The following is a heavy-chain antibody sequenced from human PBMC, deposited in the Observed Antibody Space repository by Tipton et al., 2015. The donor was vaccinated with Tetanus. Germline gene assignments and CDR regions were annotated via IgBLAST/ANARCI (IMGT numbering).Heavy chain of an antibody. CDR1: GDSISSFY. CDR2: ISYSGST. J-gene: IGHJ4*02. V-gene: IGHV4-59*01. CDR3: ARANYDFPKKGPFDS. D-gene: IGHD3-3*01. Sequence: GLVKPSETLSLSCSVSGDSISSFYWTWIRQPAGKGLEWIGYISYSGSTNSNYSLKSRITISQDTSKNQFSLKLTSVTAADTAVYYCARANYDFPKKGPFDSWAQGTLVIVSS.